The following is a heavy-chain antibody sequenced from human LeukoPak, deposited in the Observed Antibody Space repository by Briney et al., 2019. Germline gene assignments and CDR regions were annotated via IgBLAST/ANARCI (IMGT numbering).Heavy chain of an antibody. D-gene: IGHD5-18*01. CDR2: ISYDGSSK. CDR3: ARARSSYGYGDAFDI. CDR1: GFTFSTYA. J-gene: IGHJ3*02. V-gene: IGHV3-30*04. Sequence: PGGSLRLSCAASGFTFSTYAMHWVRRAPGKGLEWVAVISYDGSSKYYADSVKGRFTISRDNSKNTLCLQMNSLRAEDTAVYYCARARSSYGYGDAFDIWGQGTMVTVSS.